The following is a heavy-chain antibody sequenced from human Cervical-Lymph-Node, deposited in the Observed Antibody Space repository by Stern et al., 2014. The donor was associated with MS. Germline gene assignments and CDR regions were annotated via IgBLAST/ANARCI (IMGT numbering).Heavy chain of an antibody. CDR3: ATHRGRVTYYYGMDV. Sequence: VHLVESGAEAKKPGASVQGSCKVSGYTLSEISMHWVRQAPGKGLEWMGGFDPEHGETRYAQKFQGRVTMAEDRSTDTAYMELSSLRSEDTAVYYCATHRGRVTYYYGMDVWGQGTTVTVSS. V-gene: IGHV1-24*01. CDR2: FDPEHGET. D-gene: IGHD2-21*02. J-gene: IGHJ6*02. CDR1: GYTLSEIS.